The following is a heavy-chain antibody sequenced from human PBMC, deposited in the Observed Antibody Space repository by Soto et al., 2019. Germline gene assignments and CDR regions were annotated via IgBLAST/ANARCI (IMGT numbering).Heavy chain of an antibody. D-gene: IGHD3-3*01. CDR3: ARHVMIGGYYSRPLDY. CDR1: GGSISSSSYY. V-gene: IGHV4-39*01. J-gene: IGHJ4*02. Sequence: QLQLQESGPGLVKPSETLSLTCTVSGGSISSSSYYWGWIRQPPGKGLEWTGSIYYSGSTYYNPSLKSRVTIPVDTSKNQSSLKLGSVTAADAAVYYCARHVMIGGYYSRPLDYWGQGTLVTVSS. CDR2: IYYSGST.